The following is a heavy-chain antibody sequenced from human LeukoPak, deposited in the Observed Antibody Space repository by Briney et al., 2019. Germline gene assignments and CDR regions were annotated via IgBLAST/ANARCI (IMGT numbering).Heavy chain of an antibody. Sequence: GASVKVSCKASGYTFTSYGISWVRQAPGQVLEWMGWISAYNGNTNYAQKLQGRVTMTRDTSTSTVYMELSSLRSEDTAVYYCARYSPKGFDPWGQGTLVTVSS. V-gene: IGHV1-18*01. CDR3: ARYSPKGFDP. CDR2: ISAYNGNT. CDR1: GYTFTSYG. J-gene: IGHJ5*02. D-gene: IGHD2-15*01.